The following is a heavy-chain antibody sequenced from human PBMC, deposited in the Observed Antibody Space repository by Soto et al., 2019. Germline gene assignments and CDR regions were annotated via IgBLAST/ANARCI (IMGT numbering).Heavy chain of an antibody. D-gene: IGHD2-15*01. J-gene: IGHJ4*01. CDR2: ISGSGSGT. V-gene: IGHV3-23*01. CDR1: GFTFSTYS. Sequence: GGSLRLSCAASGFTFSTYSMNWVRQAPGKGLEWVSAISGSGSGTYYADSVKGRFTISLDKSKNHLSLTLISVTAEDTAVYYCARHGGKFFDYWGHGTLVTVSS. CDR3: ARHGGKFFDY.